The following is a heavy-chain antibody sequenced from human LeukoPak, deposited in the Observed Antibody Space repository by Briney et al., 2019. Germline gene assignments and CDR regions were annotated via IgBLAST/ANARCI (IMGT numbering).Heavy chain of an antibody. CDR3: ARRVITMVRGVIIRNYYFDY. Sequence: ASVKVSCKASGYTFTSYDINWVRQATGQGLEWMGWMNPNSGNTGYAQKFQGRVTMTRNTSISTAYMELSSLRSEDTAVYYCARRVITMVRGVIIRNYYFDYWGQGTLVIVSS. D-gene: IGHD3-10*01. V-gene: IGHV1-8*01. CDR2: MNPNSGNT. CDR1: GYTFTSYD. J-gene: IGHJ4*02.